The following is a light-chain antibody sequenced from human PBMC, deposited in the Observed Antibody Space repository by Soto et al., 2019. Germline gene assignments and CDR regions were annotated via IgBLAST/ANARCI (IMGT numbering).Light chain of an antibody. CDR3: HQRSNWPPT. CDR1: QSVSSN. CDR2: DAS. V-gene: IGKV3-11*01. Sequence: ENVLTQSPATLSLSPGERATLSCRASQSVSSNLAWYQQKPGKAPRLLIYDASNRATGIPARFSGSGSGTDFTLTISSLQPEDFAVYYCHQRSNWPPTFGGGTKVDIK. J-gene: IGKJ4*01.